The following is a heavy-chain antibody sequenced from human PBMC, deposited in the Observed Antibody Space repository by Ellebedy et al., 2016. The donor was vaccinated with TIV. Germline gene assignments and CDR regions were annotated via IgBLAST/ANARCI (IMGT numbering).Heavy chain of an antibody. V-gene: IGHV3-11*06. CDR2: ISSSSSYT. J-gene: IGHJ4*02. Sequence: GESLKISCAASGFTFSDYYMSWIRQAPGKGLEWVSYISSSSSYTNYADSVKGRFTISRDNAKNSLYLQMNSLRAEDTAVYYCARWASEYYYDSSGYSPDYWGQGTLVTVSS. D-gene: IGHD3-22*01. CDR1: GFTFSDYY. CDR3: ARWASEYYYDSSGYSPDY.